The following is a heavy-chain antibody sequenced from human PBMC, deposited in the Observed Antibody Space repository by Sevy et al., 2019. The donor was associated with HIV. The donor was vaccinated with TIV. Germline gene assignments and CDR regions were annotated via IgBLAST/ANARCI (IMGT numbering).Heavy chain of an antibody. CDR2: MFYRGST. V-gene: IGHV4-61*01. J-gene: IGHJ6*02. CDR1: GDSVSSDNYY. CDR3: AREEVSGMDV. Sequence: SETLSLTCTVSGDSVSSDNYYWSWIRQPPGKGLEWIGYMFYRGSTNYNPSLKSRVTISVDTSKNQFSLKLNSVTAADTAVYYCAREEVSGMDVWGQGTTVTVSS.